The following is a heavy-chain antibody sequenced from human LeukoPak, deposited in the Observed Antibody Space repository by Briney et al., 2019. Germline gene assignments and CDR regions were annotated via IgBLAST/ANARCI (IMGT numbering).Heavy chain of an antibody. CDR2: INPNSGGT. V-gene: IGHV1-2*02. CDR1: GYTFTGYY. Sequence: EASVKVSCKASGYTFTGYYMHWVRQAPGQGLEWMGWINPNSGGTNYAQKFQGRVTMTTDTSTSTAYMELRSLRSDDTAVYYCARARGSYYYFDYWGQGTLVTVSS. D-gene: IGHD1-26*01. J-gene: IGHJ4*02. CDR3: ARARGSYYYFDY.